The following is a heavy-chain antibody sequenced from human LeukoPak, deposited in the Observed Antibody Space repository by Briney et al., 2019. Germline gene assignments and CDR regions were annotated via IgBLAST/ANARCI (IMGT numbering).Heavy chain of an antibody. V-gene: IGHV3-7*01. J-gene: IGHJ4*02. CDR2: IETDGDQK. D-gene: IGHD5-12*01. CDR1: GFTFSDYW. CDR3: ARDIPSGFYTPDY. Sequence: GGSLRLSCVASGFTFSDYWMSWVRQAPGKELEWVANIETDGDQKNYVDSVKGRFAISRDNARNSLYPQMNSLRDEDTAVYYCARDIPSGFYTPDYWGRGTLVTASS.